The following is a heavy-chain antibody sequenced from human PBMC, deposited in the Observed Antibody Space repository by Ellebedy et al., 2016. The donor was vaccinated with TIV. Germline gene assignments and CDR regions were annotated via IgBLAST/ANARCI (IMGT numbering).Heavy chain of an antibody. CDR1: GFTFSSYA. CDR2: ISYDGSKK. J-gene: IGHJ4*02. CDR3: AKHDYCSITACPFDY. V-gene: IGHV3-30-3*02. D-gene: IGHD2-2*01. Sequence: GGSLRLSXAASGFTFSSYAMDWVRQAPGKGLEWVAVISYDGSKKYYADSVKGRFTISSDNSKNTLYLQMNSLRAEDTAVYYCAKHDYCSITACPFDYWGQGTLVPVSS.